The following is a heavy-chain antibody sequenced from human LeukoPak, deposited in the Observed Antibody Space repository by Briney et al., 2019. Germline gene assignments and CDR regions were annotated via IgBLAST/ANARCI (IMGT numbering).Heavy chain of an antibody. CDR1: GGSFSGYY. Sequence: PSETLSLTCAVYGGSFSGYYWSWIRQPPGKGLEWIGEINHSGSTNYNPTLKSRVTISVDTSKNQFSLKLSSVTAADTAVYYCAGYQLLYAIDYWGQGTLVTVSS. CDR3: AGYQLLYAIDY. CDR2: INHSGST. V-gene: IGHV4-34*01. J-gene: IGHJ4*02. D-gene: IGHD2-2*02.